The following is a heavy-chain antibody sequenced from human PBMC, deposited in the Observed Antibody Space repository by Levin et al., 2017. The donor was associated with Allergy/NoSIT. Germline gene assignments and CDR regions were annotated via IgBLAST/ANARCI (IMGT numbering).Heavy chain of an antibody. CDR3: ASRQWAAIVY. V-gene: IGHV4-39*01. D-gene: IGHD6-19*01. CDR1: NGSISDRNKY. Sequence: SETLSLTCTVSNGSISDRNKYWGWIRQAPGKGLEWIGSVSGSGSTYDNPSLKNRVAISADTSKNQFSLKLTSVTAADMAVYYCASRQWAAIVYWGQGILVTVSS. J-gene: IGHJ4*02. CDR2: VSGSGST.